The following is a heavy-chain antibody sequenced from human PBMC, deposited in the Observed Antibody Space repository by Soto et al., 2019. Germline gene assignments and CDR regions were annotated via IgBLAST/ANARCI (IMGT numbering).Heavy chain of an antibody. CDR3: AKGDSSSSRDYYYYGMDV. D-gene: IGHD6-6*01. Sequence: EVQLLESGGGLVQPGGSLRLSCAASGFTFSSYAMSWVRQAPGKGLEWVSAISGSGGSTYYADSVKGRFTISRDNSKNTLYLQMNSLRAEDTAVYYCAKGDSSSSRDYYYYGMDVWGQGTTFTVSS. V-gene: IGHV3-23*01. CDR2: ISGSGGST. CDR1: GFTFSSYA. J-gene: IGHJ6*02.